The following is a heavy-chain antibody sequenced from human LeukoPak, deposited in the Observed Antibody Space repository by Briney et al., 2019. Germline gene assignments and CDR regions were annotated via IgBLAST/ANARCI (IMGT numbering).Heavy chain of an antibody. CDR3: ARGARGIAAAGTHYYYYYGMDV. CDR1: SGSISSYY. J-gene: IGHJ6*02. D-gene: IGHD6-13*01. V-gene: IGHV4-4*07. CDR2: IYTSGST. Sequence: NPSETLSLTCTVSSGSISSYYWSWIRQPAGKGLEWIGRIYTSGSTNYNPSLKSRVTMSIDTSKNQFSLKLSSVTAVDTAVYYCARGARGIAAAGTHYYYYYGMDVWGQGTTVTVSS.